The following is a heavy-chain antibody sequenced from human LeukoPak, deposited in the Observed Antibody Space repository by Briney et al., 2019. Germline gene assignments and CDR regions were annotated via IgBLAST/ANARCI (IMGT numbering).Heavy chain of an antibody. CDR3: ARRGRAAAGPDPFDY. CDR2: INPNSGGT. D-gene: IGHD6-13*01. V-gene: IGHV1-2*02. Sequence: ASVKVSCKASGYSFINYGVSWVRQAPGQGLEWMGWINPNSGGTNYAQKFQGRVTMTRDTSISTAYMELSRLRSDDTAVYYCARRGRAAAGPDPFDYWGQGTLVTVSS. J-gene: IGHJ4*02. CDR1: GYSFINYG.